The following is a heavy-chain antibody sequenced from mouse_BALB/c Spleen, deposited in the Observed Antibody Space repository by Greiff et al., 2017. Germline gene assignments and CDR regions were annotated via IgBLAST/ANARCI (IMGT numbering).Heavy chain of an antibody. J-gene: IGHJ2*01. CDR2: INSNGGST. CDR1: GFTFSSYG. Sequence: EVQLVESGGGLVQPGGSLKLSCAASGFTFSSYGMSWVRQTPDKRLELVATINSNGGSTYYPDSVKGRFTISRDNAKNTLYLQMSSLKSEDTAMYYCARDQILYYWGQGTTLTVSS. V-gene: IGHV5-6-3*01. CDR3: ARDQILYY.